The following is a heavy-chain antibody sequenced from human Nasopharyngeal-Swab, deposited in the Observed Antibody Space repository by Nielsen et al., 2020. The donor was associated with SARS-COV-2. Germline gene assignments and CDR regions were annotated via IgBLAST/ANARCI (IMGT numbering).Heavy chain of an antibody. CDR1: GGSISRYY. J-gene: IGHJ4*02. D-gene: IGHD6-19*01. CDR3: ARGSGWTLDY. V-gene: IGHV4-59*01. Sequence: SETLSLTCTVSGGSISRYYWSWIRQPPGKGLEWIGYIYYSGSTNYNPSLKSRVTISVDTSKNQFSLKLSSVTAADTAVYYCARGSGWTLDYWGQGTLVTVSS. CDR2: IYYSGST.